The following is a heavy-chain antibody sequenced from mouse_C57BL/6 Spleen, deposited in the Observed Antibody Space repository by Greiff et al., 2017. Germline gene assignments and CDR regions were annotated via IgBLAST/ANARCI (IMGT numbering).Heavy chain of an antibody. CDR2: IDPENGDT. CDR3: TPDYYYGSSYPG. J-gene: IGHJ2*01. D-gene: IGHD1-1*01. Sequence: EVKLVESGAELVRPGASVKLSCTASGFNIKDDYMHWVKQRPEQGLEWIGWIDPENGDTEYASKFQGKATITADTSSNTAYLQLSSLTSEDTAVYYCTPDYYYGSSYPGWGQGTTLTVSS. CDR1: GFNIKDDY. V-gene: IGHV14-4*01.